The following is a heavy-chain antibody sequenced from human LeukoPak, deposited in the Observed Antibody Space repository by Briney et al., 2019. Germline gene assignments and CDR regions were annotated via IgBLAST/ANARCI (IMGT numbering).Heavy chain of an antibody. Sequence: PGGSLRLSCAASGFTFSNYEMNWVRQAPGKGLEWVSYISSSGGSKYYAESVKGRFTISRDNAKNSLSLLMNSLRAEDTAIYYCATFLGYWGQGTLVTVSS. J-gene: IGHJ4*02. V-gene: IGHV3-48*03. CDR2: ISSSGGSK. CDR3: ATFLGY. CDR1: GFTFSNYE.